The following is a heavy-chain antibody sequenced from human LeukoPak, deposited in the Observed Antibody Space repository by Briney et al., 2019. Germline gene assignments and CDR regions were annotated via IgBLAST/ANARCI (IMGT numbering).Heavy chain of an antibody. Sequence: RASVKVSCKASGYTFTSYDINWVRQATGQGLEWMGWMNPNSGNTGYAQKFQGRVTMTRNTSISTAYMELSSLRSEDTAVYCCAREVVVYCSSTSCYWTPFDYWGQGTLVTVSS. CDR1: GYTFTSYD. CDR3: AREVVVYCSSTSCYWTPFDY. CDR2: MNPNSGNT. J-gene: IGHJ4*02. D-gene: IGHD2-2*01. V-gene: IGHV1-8*01.